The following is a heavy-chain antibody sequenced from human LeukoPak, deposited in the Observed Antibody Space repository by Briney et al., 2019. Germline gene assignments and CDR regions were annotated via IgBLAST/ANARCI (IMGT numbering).Heavy chain of an antibody. D-gene: IGHD2-2*01. Sequence: SETLSLTCTVSGGSVSSGSYYWSWIRQPPGKGLEWIGYIYYSGSTNYNPSLKSRVTISVDTSKNQFSLKLSSVTAEDTAVYYCARTRGYLDLWGRGTLVTVSS. V-gene: IGHV4-61*01. J-gene: IGHJ2*01. CDR1: GGSVSSGSYY. CDR2: IYYSGST. CDR3: ARTRGYLDL.